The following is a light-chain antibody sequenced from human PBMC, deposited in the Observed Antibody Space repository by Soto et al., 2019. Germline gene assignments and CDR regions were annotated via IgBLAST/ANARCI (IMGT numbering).Light chain of an antibody. CDR1: QSVPGSS. CDR3: QQCGGAPGT. Sequence: EIVLTQSPGTLSLSPGERATLSCRASQSVPGSSLAWYQQRPGQAPRLLIYGASSRVTGIPDRFSGSGSGTDFTLAISRLDPEDFAVYYCQQCGGAPGTFVQGTKVEIK. J-gene: IGKJ1*01. CDR2: GAS. V-gene: IGKV3-20*01.